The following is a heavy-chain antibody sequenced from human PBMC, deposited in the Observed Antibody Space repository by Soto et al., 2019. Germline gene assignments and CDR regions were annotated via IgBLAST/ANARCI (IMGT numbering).Heavy chain of an antibody. CDR1: GYTFTSYD. Sequence: ASVKVSCKASGYTFTSYDINWVRQATGQGLEWMGWMNPNSGNTGYAQKFQGRVTMTRNTSISTAYMELSSLRSEDTAVYYCASLYYDILAGYYKALAYWGQGTLVTVSS. D-gene: IGHD3-9*01. V-gene: IGHV1-8*01. CDR3: ASLYYDILAGYYKALAY. J-gene: IGHJ4*02. CDR2: MNPNSGNT.